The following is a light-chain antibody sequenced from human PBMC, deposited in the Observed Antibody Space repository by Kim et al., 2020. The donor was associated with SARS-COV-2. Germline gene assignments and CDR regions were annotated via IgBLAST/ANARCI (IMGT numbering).Light chain of an antibody. J-gene: IGLJ2*01. V-gene: IGLV2-8*01. CDR3: SSYEGSNNWV. CDR2: EVS. Sequence: QSALTQSPSASGSPGQSVTISCTGTSSDVDDYNYVSWYQQHPGKAPKLIIYEVSKRPSGVPDRFSGSKSGNTASLTVSGLQADDEADYYCSSYEGSNNWVFGGGTKLTVL. CDR1: SSDVDDYNY.